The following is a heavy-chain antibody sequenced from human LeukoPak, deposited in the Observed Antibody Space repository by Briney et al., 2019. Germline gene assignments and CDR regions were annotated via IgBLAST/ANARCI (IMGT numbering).Heavy chain of an antibody. CDR3: ARGVFLYGRDV. D-gene: IGHD2-21*01. Sequence: SETLSLTCTVSGGSISSFYWSWIRHPPEKGLGWIGYIYYSGSTNYNPSLKSRVTISVDTSKNQFSLKLSSVTAADTAVYYCARGVFLYGRDVWGQGNTVTVSS. CDR1: GGSISSFY. CDR2: IYYSGST. V-gene: IGHV4-59*01. J-gene: IGHJ6*02.